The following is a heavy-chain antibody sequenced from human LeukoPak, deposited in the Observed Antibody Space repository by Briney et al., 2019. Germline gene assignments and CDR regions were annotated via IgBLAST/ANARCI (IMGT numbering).Heavy chain of an antibody. D-gene: IGHD1-1*01. V-gene: IGHV4-39*01. CDR1: GGSIISSSHY. CDR2: RYNTGSS. J-gene: IGHJ4*02. CDR3: ARLTWTNADDS. Sequence: SETLSLTCNVSGGSIISSSHYWGWIRQPPGKGLEWIGSRYNTGSSYYNPSLQSRVTISVDTSKNQISLKLSSVTTADTAVYYCARLTWTNADDSWGQGTLVTVSS.